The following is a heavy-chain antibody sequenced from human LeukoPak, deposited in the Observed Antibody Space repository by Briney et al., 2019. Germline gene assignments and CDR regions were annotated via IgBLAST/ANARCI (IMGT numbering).Heavy chain of an antibody. CDR1: GGSISSYY. CDR3: ASPAAGKGAFDI. V-gene: IGHV4-59*01. D-gene: IGHD6-13*01. CDR2: IYYSGST. J-gene: IGHJ3*02. Sequence: SETLSLTCTVSGGSISSYYWSWIRQPPGKGLEWIGYIYYSGSTNYNPSLKSRVTISVDTSKNQFSLKLSSVTAADTAVYYCASPAAGKGAFDIWGQGTMVTVSS.